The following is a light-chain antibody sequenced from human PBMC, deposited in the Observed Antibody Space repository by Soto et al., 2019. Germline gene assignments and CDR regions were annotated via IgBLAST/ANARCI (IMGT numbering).Light chain of an antibody. CDR3: APWEDRLGGPV. CDR2: RDN. CDR1: SSNIGRNY. J-gene: IGLJ2*01. Sequence: QSVLTQTPSVSGTPGQRVNISCSGSSSNIGRNYVYWYHQFPGTAPKLLIYRDNERPSGVPDRFSGSKSGTSASLAISGLRYEDADAYHCAPWEDRLGGPVFGGGTQLNVL. V-gene: IGLV1-47*01.